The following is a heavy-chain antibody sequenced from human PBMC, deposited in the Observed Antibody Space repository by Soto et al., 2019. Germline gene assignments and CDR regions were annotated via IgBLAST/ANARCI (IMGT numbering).Heavy chain of an antibody. J-gene: IGHJ4*02. Sequence: EVQLLESGGGLVQPGGSLRLSCAASGFTFSSYAMSWVRQAPGKGLEWVSAISGSGGSTYYADSVKGRFTISRDNFKNTLYLQMNSLRAEDTAVYYCAKSGRKWELRGGFGYWGQGTLVTVSS. CDR1: GFTFSSYA. V-gene: IGHV3-23*01. D-gene: IGHD1-26*01. CDR3: AKSGRKWELRGGFGY. CDR2: ISGSGGST.